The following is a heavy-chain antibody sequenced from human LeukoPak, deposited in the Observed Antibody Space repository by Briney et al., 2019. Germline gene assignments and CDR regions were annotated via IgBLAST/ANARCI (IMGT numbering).Heavy chain of an antibody. D-gene: IGHD6-13*01. V-gene: IGHV4-59*08. Sequence: SETLSLTCTVSGGSISSYYWSWIRQPPGKGLEWIGYIYYSGSTNYNPSLKSRVTISVDTSKNQFSLKLSSMTAADTAVYYCAGRAAAGTDYWGQGTLVTVSS. J-gene: IGHJ4*02. CDR1: GGSISSYY. CDR3: AGRAAAGTDY. CDR2: IYYSGST.